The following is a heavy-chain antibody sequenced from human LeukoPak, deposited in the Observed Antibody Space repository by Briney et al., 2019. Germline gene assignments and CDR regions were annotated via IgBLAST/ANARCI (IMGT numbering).Heavy chain of an antibody. J-gene: IGHJ5*02. D-gene: IGHD3-3*01. CDR1: GFTFSDYY. V-gene: IGHV3-11*01. CDR2: ISSSGSTI. Sequence: PGGSLRLSCAASGFTFSDYYMSWIRQAPGKGLEWVSYISSSGSTIYYADSVKGRFTISRGNAKNSLYLQMNSLRAEDTAVYYCARAGLVTDFWSGTPKRPNWFDPWGQGTLVTVSS. CDR3: ARAGLVTDFWSGTPKRPNWFDP.